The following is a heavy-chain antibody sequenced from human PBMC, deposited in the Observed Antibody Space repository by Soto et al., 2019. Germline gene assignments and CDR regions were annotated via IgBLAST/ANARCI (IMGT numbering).Heavy chain of an antibody. CDR1: GVSISSYF. CDR3: ARIGGYHGPLDY. J-gene: IGHJ4*02. CDR2: TYHRGST. Sequence: QVQLQESGPGLVKPSETLSLTCSVSGVSISSYFWSWIRQAPGRGLEWIGYTYHRGSTNYSPSLKRRVAISLDTSENQFSLKVNSVTAADTAVYYCARIGGYHGPLDYWGKGTPVTVSS. D-gene: IGHD6-25*01. V-gene: IGHV4-59*01.